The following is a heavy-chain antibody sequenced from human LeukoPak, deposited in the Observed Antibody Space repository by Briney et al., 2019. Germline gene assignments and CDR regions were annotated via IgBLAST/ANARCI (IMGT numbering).Heavy chain of an antibody. CDR2: VYTSGIT. Sequence: SETLSLTCTVSGVSISSYYWSWVRQPAGKGLEWIGRVYTSGITNYNPSLKSRLTLSLDTSKNQFSLNLRSVTAADTAMYYCARDSDPDYFDYWGQGTLVTVSS. V-gene: IGHV4-4*07. CDR3: ARDSDPDYFDY. CDR1: GVSISSYY. J-gene: IGHJ4*02.